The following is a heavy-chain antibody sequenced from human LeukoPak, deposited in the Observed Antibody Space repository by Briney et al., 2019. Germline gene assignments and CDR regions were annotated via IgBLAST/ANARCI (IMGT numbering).Heavy chain of an antibody. V-gene: IGHV1-18*01. CDR1: GYTFTSYG. CDR2: ISAYNGNT. CDR3: ARDPRAGYYSDY. D-gene: IGHD3-22*01. Sequence: GASVKVSCKASGYTFTSYGISWVRKAAGQGLEWMGWISAYNGNTNYAQKLQGRVTMTTDTSTSTAYMELRSLRSDDTAVYYCARDPRAGYYSDYWGQGTLVTVSS. J-gene: IGHJ4*02.